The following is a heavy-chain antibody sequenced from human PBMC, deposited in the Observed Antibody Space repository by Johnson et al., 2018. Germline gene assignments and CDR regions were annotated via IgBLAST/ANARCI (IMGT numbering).Heavy chain of an antibody. CDR2: ISYDGGNK. CDR3: ATAVTTSRYFQH. J-gene: IGHJ1*01. V-gene: IGHV3-30-3*01. Sequence: VQLVESGGGLVQXGGSLRLSCAASGFTFSSYAMHWVRQAPGKGLEWVAVISYDGGNKYYADSVRGRFTISRDNSENTLYLQMNSLRAEETAVYYCATAVTTSRYFQHWGQGTLVTVSS. CDR1: GFTFSSYA. D-gene: IGHD4-17*01.